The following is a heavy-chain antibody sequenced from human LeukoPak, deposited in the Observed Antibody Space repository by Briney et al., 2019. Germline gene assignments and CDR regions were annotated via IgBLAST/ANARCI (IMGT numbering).Heavy chain of an antibody. CDR2: ISYDGSNK. D-gene: IGHD3-22*01. J-gene: IGHJ6*02. V-gene: IGHV3-30-3*01. Sequence: GGSLRLSCAASGFTFSSYAMHWVRQAPGKGLEWVAVISYDGSNKYYADSAKGRFTISRDNSKNTLYLQMNSLRAEDTAVYYCARDSEVVTYYYYYGMDVWGQGTTVTVSS. CDR3: ARDSEVVTYYYYYGMDV. CDR1: GFTFSSYA.